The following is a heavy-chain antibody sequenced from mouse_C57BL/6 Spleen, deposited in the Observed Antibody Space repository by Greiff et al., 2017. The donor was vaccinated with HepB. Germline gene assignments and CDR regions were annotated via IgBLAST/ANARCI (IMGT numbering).Heavy chain of an antibody. CDR2: ISDGGSYT. CDR1: GFTFSSYA. J-gene: IGHJ3*01. Sequence: EAKLMESAGGLVKPGGFLKLSCAASGFTFSSYAMSWVRQTPEKRLVCVATISDGGSYTYYPDNVKGRFTISRDNAKHNRYLQMSQLKSEDTAMYYCARDGDGYGSWVAYWGKGTLITDS. V-gene: IGHV5-4*01. CDR3: ARDGDGYGSWVAY. D-gene: IGHD2-2*01.